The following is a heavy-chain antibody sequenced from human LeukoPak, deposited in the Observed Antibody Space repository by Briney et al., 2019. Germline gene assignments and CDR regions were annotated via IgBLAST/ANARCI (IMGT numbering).Heavy chain of an antibody. J-gene: IGHJ6*02. CDR3: ARGSVGSYYYYYGMDV. CDR1: GGTFSSYA. CDR2: IIPIFGTA. Sequence: SVKVSCKASGGTFSSYAISWARQAPGQGLEWMGGIIPIFGTANYAQKFQGRVTITADESTSTAYMELSSLRSEDTAVYYCARGSVGSYYYYYGMDVWGQGTTVTVSS. D-gene: IGHD1-26*01. V-gene: IGHV1-69*13.